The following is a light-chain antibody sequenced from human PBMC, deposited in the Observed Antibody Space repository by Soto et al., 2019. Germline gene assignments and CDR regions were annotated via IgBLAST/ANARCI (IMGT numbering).Light chain of an antibody. CDR2: GNS. V-gene: IGLV1-40*01. CDR1: ISNIGAGYD. CDR3: QSYDSSLSAVV. Sequence: QSVLTQPPSVSGAPGQRVTISCTGSISNIGAGYDVHWYQQLPGTAPKLLIYGNSNRPSGVPDRVSGSKSGTSASLAITGLQAEDEADYYCQSYDSSLSAVVFGGGTKLTVL. J-gene: IGLJ2*01.